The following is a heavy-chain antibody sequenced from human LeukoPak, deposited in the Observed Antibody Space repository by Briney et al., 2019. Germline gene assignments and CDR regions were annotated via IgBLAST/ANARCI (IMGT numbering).Heavy chain of an antibody. V-gene: IGHV3-66*01. J-gene: IGHJ4*02. CDR1: RFTVSSNY. D-gene: IGHD3-22*01. CDR3: ARDQHYYVSSCFDY. CDR2: IYSGGST. Sequence: GQSLSLSWAASRFTVSSNYMSCVSQAPGKGLEWDAVIYSGGSTYYPDSVKGRFTIPRDNSKNTLYLQMSSLRAEDTDVYYCARDQHYYVSSCFDYWGQGTLVTVSS.